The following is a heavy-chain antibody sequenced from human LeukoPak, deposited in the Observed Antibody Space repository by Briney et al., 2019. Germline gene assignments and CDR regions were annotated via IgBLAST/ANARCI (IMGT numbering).Heavy chain of an antibody. CDR3: ARGPYSSSWVLDY. CDR2: ISSSSSYI. D-gene: IGHD6-13*01. Sequence: GGSLRLSCAASGFTFSSYSMNWVRQAPGKGLEWVSSISSSSSYIYYADSVKGRFTISRDNAKNSLYLQMNSLRAEDTAVYYCARGPYSSSWVLDYWGQGTLVTVSS. CDR1: GFTFSSYS. J-gene: IGHJ4*02. V-gene: IGHV3-21*01.